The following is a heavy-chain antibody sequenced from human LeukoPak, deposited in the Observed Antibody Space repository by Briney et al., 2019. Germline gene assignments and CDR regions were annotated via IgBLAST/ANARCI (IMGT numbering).Heavy chain of an antibody. CDR2: IYHSGST. V-gene: IGHV4-38-2*02. J-gene: IGHJ6*03. CDR3: ARDGRYSYGLAGYYYMDV. CDR1: GYSISSGYY. Sequence: SETLSLTCTVSGYSISSGYYWGWIRQPPGKGLEWIGSIYHSGSTYYNPSLKSRVTISVDTSKNQFSLKLSSVTAADTAVYYCARDGRYSYGLAGYYYMDVWGKGTTVTVSS. D-gene: IGHD5-18*01.